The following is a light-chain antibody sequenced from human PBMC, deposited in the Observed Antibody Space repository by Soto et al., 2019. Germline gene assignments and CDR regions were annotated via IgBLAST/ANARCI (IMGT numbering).Light chain of an antibody. V-gene: IGLV3-21*04. J-gene: IGLJ1*01. Sequence: SYELTQTPSVSVAPGKTARITCGGNNIGSKSVHWYQQKPGQAPVLVIYYDSDRPSGIPERFSGSNSGSTATLTISRVEAGDEADYYCQVWDSSSDHYVFGTGTKLTVL. CDR3: QVWDSSSDHYV. CDR2: YDS. CDR1: NIGSKS.